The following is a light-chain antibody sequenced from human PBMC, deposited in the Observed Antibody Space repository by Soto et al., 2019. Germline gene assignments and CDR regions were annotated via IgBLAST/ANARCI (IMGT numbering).Light chain of an antibody. CDR2: AAS. J-gene: IGKJ1*01. CDR1: QGVRND. Sequence: AIQMTQSPSSLSASVGDRVTITCRASQGVRNDLGWYQQKPGKAPKLLIYAASSLQSGVPSRFSGSGSGTDFTLTISSLQPEDFATYYCLQDYNYPTFGQGTKVEIK. V-gene: IGKV1-6*01. CDR3: LQDYNYPT.